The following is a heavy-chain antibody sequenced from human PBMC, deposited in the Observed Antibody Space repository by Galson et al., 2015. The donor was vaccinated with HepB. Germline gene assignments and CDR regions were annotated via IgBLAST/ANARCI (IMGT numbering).Heavy chain of an antibody. CDR2: THYSGST. D-gene: IGHD3-10*01. Sequence: TLSLTCTVSGGSLGSGGSSWSWIRQHPGKGLEWIGYTHYSGSTYYNPSLRGRLTISEGMSKNQFSLKLSSVTAADTAIYYCSRGSEDNYGSFDYWGQGTLVTVSS. CDR1: GGSLGSGGSS. V-gene: IGHV4-31*03. J-gene: IGHJ4*02. CDR3: SRGSEDNYGSFDY.